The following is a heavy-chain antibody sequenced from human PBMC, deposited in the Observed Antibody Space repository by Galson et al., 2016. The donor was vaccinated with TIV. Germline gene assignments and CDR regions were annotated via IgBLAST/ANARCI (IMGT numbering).Heavy chain of an antibody. J-gene: IGHJ6*02. V-gene: IGHV1-69*13. CDR1: GGTFKIHS. CDR3: ATVITFGGFIGYGRDYGMDV. D-gene: IGHD3-16*02. CDR2: IIPVFGTA. Sequence: SVKVSCKASGGTFKIHSITWVRQAPGQGLEWMGGIIPVFGTANYAQSFRGRVTITADESTNTAYLQLSSLRSEDTAVYYCATVITFGGFIGYGRDYGMDVWGQGTTGTVSS.